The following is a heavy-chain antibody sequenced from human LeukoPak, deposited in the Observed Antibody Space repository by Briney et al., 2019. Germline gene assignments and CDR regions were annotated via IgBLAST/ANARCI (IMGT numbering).Heavy chain of an antibody. Sequence: GGSLRLSCAASGLTFSSYSMNWVRQAPGKGLEWVSSISSSSSYIYYADSVKGRFTISRDNAKNSLYLQMNSLRAEDTAVYYCARDRRGYSYGFEYWGQGTLVTVSS. V-gene: IGHV3-21*01. CDR1: GLTFSSYS. CDR3: ARDRRGYSYGFEY. J-gene: IGHJ4*02. CDR2: ISSSSSYI. D-gene: IGHD5-18*01.